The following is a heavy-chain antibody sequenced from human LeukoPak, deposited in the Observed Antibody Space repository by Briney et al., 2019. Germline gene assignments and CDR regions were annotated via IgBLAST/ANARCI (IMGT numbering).Heavy chain of an antibody. D-gene: IGHD2-2*01. J-gene: IGHJ5*02. CDR3: ARGRRDIVVVPAAIRKIPFDP. V-gene: IGHV4-34*01. CDR2: INHSGST. Sequence: SETLSLTCAAYGGSFSGYYWSWIRQPPGKGLEWIGEINHSGSTNYNPSLKSRVTISVDTSKNQFSLKLSSVTAADTAVYYCARGRRDIVVVPAAIRKIPFDPWGQGTLVTVSS. CDR1: GGSFSGYY.